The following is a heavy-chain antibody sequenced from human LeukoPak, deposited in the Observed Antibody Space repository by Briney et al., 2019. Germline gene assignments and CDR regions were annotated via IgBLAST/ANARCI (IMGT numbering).Heavy chain of an antibody. J-gene: IGHJ1*01. D-gene: IGHD6-13*01. Sequence: VASVRVSCKGSGGTFSSYAISWLRQAPGQGLEWMGGIIPIFGTANYAQKFQGRVTITADKSTSTAYMELSSLRSEDTAVYYCARSSLRIAAAGHEYFQHWGQGTLVTVSS. CDR2: IIPIFGTA. CDR1: GGTFSSYA. CDR3: ARSSLRIAAAGHEYFQH. V-gene: IGHV1-69*06.